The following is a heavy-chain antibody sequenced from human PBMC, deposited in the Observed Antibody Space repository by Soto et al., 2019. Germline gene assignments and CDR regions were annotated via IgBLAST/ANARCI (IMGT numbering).Heavy chain of an antibody. Sequence: QVQLVQSGAEVKKPGSSVKVSCKASGGTFSSYTISWVRQAPGQGLEWMGRIIPILGIANYGQKLQGRVTITADKSTRTAYMELSSLRSEDTAVYYCARTYCSGGSCSGQTSYYYGMDVWGQGTTVTVSS. CDR1: GGTFSSYT. CDR3: ARTYCSGGSCSGQTSYYYGMDV. CDR2: IIPILGIA. J-gene: IGHJ6*02. D-gene: IGHD2-15*01. V-gene: IGHV1-69*02.